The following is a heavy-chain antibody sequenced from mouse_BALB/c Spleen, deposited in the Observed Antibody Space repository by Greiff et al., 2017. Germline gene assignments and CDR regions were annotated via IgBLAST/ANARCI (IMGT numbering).Heavy chain of an antibody. CDR2: ISSGGGST. CDR1: GFAFSSYD. CDR3: ARQRGYDGGYFDV. V-gene: IGHV5-12-1*01. J-gene: IGHJ1*01. Sequence: EVQLVESGGGLVKPGGSLKLSCAASGFAFSSYDMSWVRQTPEKRLEWVAYISSGGGSTYYPDTVKGRFTISRDNAKNTLYLQMSSLKSEDTAMYYCARQRGYDGGYFDVWGAGTTVTVSS. D-gene: IGHD2-2*01.